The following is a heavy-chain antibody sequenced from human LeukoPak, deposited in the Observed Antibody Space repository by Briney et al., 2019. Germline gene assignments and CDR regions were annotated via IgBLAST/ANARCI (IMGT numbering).Heavy chain of an antibody. Sequence: GGSLRLSCAASGFTVGMDWMIWVRQAPGKGLEWVANIKQDGSEKYYVDSVRGRFTISRDNAKNSLYLQMNSLRAEDTAVYYCARENYGTLGGMDVWGQGSTVTVSS. CDR2: IKQDGSEK. J-gene: IGHJ6*02. D-gene: IGHD1-7*01. CDR1: GFTVGMDW. CDR3: ARENYGTLGGMDV. V-gene: IGHV3-7*01.